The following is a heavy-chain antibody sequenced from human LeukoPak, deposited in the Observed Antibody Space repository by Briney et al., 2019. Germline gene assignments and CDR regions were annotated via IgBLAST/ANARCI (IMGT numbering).Heavy chain of an antibody. Sequence: SETLSLTCAVYGGSFSGYYRSWIRQPPGKGLEWIGEINHSGSTNYNPSLKSRVTISVDTSKNQFSLKLSSVTAADTAVYYCASRARGSEYSSSYFDYWGQGTLVTVSS. CDR2: INHSGST. V-gene: IGHV4-34*01. J-gene: IGHJ4*02. CDR3: ASRARGSEYSSSYFDY. CDR1: GGSFSGYY. D-gene: IGHD6-6*01.